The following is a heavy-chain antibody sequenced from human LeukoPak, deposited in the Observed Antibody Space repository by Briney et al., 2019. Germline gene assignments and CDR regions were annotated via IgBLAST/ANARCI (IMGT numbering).Heavy chain of an antibody. CDR2: IYYSGST. D-gene: IGHD3-10*01. Sequence: SETLSLTCTVSGGSISSGDYYWSWIRQPPGKGLEWIGYIYYSGSTNYNPSLKSRVTISVDTSKNQFSLKLSSVTAADTAVYYCASQNMVRGVINFDYWGQGTLVTVSS. J-gene: IGHJ4*02. V-gene: IGHV4-61*08. CDR3: ASQNMVRGVINFDY. CDR1: GGSISSGDYY.